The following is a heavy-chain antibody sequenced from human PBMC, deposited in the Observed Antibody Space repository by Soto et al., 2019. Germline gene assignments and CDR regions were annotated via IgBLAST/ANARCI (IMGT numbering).Heavy chain of an antibody. CDR2: INHSGST. Sequence: QVQLQQWGAGLLKPSETLSLTCAVYGGSFSGYYWTWIRQPPGTGLEWIGEINHSGSTNYNPSLKRRVPISVATAKNQFSLKLTSVTAADTAVYYCARDKITGLFDYWGQGTLVTVSS. D-gene: IGHD2-8*02. J-gene: IGHJ4*02. CDR1: GGSFSGYY. CDR3: ARDKITGLFDY. V-gene: IGHV4-34*01.